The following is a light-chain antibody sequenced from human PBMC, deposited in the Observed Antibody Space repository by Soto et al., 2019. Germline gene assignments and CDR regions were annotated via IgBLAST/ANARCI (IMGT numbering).Light chain of an antibody. CDR2: AAL. J-gene: IGKJ1*01. CDR1: QSVSSSY. CDR3: HQYGSSPQT. Sequence: EIVLTQSPGTLSLSPGERATLSCRASQSVSSSYLAWYQHTPGQAPRLLIYAALSRATGIPDRFSGSGSGTDFTLTISRLEPEDLAVYYCHQYGSSPQTFGQGTKVEIK. V-gene: IGKV3-20*01.